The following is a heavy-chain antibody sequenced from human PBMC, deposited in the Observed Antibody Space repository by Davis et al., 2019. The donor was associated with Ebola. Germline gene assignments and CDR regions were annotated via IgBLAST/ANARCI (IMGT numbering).Heavy chain of an antibody. CDR1: GYTFTGYY. CDR3: TRGKWFDP. V-gene: IGHV1-69*08. J-gene: IGHJ5*02. Sequence: SVKVSCKASGYTFTGYYMHWVRQAPGQGLEWMGRVIPILGTADYAQRFQGRVTITADTSTHTAYMELSRLRSDDTAMYYCTRGKWFDPWGQGTLVTVSS. CDR2: VIPILGTA.